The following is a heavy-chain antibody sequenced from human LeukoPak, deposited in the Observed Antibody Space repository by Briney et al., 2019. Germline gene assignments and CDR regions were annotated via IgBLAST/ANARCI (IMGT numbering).Heavy chain of an antibody. V-gene: IGHV4-59*08. CDR1: GGSISSYY. CDR2: IYYSGST. D-gene: IGHD6-13*01. J-gene: IGHJ3*02. CDR3: ARHLRYSSSWYARGDAFDI. Sequence: PSETLSLTCTVSGGSISSYYWSWIRQPPGKGLEWIGYIYYSGSTNYNPSLKSRVTISVDTSKNQFSLKLSSVTAADTAVYYCARHLRYSSSWYARGDAFDIWGQGTMVTVSS.